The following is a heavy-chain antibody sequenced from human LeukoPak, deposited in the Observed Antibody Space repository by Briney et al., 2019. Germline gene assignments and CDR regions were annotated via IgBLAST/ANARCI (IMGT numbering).Heavy chain of an antibody. Sequence: SETLSLTCAVYGGSFSGYYWSWIRQPPGKGLEWIGETNHSGSTNYDRSLKSRVTISVDTSTNQFSLKLSSVTAADTAVYYCARGTITMVRGARPPPDYWGQGTLVTVSS. CDR2: TNHSGST. CDR1: GGSFSGYY. D-gene: IGHD3-10*01. J-gene: IGHJ4*02. CDR3: ARGTITMVRGARPPPDY. V-gene: IGHV4-34*01.